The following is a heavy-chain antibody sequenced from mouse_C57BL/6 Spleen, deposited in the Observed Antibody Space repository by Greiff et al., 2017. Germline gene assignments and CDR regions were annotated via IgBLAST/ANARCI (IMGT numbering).Heavy chain of an antibody. V-gene: IGHV1-54*01. CDR2: INPGSGGT. CDR3: ARSGYYYCSSYGYYDV. CDR1: GYAFTNYL. Sequence: QVQLQQSGAELVRPGTSVKVSCKASGYAFTNYLIEWVKQRPGQGLEWLGVINPGSGGTNYNEKFKGKATLTAYKSSSTAYMHLSSLTSEYSAVYFCARSGYYYCSSYGYYDVWGTRTTVTVST. J-gene: IGHJ1*03. D-gene: IGHD1-1*01.